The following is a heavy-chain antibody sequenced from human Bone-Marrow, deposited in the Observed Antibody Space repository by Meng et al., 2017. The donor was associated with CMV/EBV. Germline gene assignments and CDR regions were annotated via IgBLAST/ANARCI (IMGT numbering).Heavy chain of an antibody. J-gene: IGHJ6*02. Sequence: ASVKVSCKASGYTFIGYDLHWVRQAPGQGLEWMGWINPKSGGTNYAQRFQGRVTMTRDTSINTVYMELRRLRSDDTAVYFCAKSLYTNYYSTYYGLDVWGQGNTVTVSS. CDR2: INPKSGGT. CDR3: AKSLYTNYYSTYYGLDV. CDR1: GYTFIGYD. D-gene: IGHD3-22*01. V-gene: IGHV1-2*02.